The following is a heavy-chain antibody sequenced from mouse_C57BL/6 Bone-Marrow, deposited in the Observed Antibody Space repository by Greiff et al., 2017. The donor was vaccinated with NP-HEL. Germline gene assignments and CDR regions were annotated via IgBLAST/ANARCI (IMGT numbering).Heavy chain of an antibody. CDR2: IDPENGDT. V-gene: IGHV14-4*01. D-gene: IGHD2-1*01. CDR3: TTGNYSLFDY. CDR1: GFNIKDDY. J-gene: IGHJ2*01. Sequence: EVQLQQSGAELVRPGASVKLSCTASGFNIKDDYMHWVKQRPEQGLEWIGWIDPENGDTEYASKFQGKATITADTSSNTAYLQLSSLTSEDTAVYYCTTGNYSLFDYWGQGTTLTVSS.